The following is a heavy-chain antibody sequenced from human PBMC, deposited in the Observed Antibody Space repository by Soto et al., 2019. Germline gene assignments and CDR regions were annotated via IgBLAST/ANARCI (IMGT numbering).Heavy chain of an antibody. J-gene: IGHJ4*02. CDR3: TRAEVGAYDY. D-gene: IGHD1-26*01. CDR1: GFTFSSYG. CDR2: ISYDGSNK. Sequence: QVQLVESGGGVVQPGRSLRLSCAASGFTFSSYGMHWVRQAPGKGLEWVAVISYDGSNKYYADSVKGRFTISRDNSKNKLYLQMNSLRAEDTAVYYSTRAEVGAYDYWGQGTLVTVSS. V-gene: IGHV3-30*03.